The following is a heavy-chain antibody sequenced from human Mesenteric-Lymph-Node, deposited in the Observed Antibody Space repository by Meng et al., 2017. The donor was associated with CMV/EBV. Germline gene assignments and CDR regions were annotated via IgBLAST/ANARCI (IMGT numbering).Heavy chain of an antibody. CDR1: GFSLSTSGVG. D-gene: IGHD6-13*01. CDR2: ISWDDDK. Sequence: QITLKESGSTLVIPTQTLTLTCTFSGFSLSTSGVGVGWIRQPPGKALEWLALISWDDDKRYSPSLKSRRTITKDTSKNQVVLTMTNMDPVDTATYYCAHSSGIAAAGPFYFDYWGQGTLVTVSS. CDR3: AHSSGIAAAGPFYFDY. V-gene: IGHV2-5*02. J-gene: IGHJ4*02.